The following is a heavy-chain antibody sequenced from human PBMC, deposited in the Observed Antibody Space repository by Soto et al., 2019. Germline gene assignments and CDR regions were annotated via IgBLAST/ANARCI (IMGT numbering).Heavy chain of an antibody. CDR3: ARATVTTRIYYYYYMDV. CDR2: IWYDGSNK. J-gene: IGHJ6*03. D-gene: IGHD4-17*01. CDR1: GFTFSSYG. V-gene: IGHV3-33*01. Sequence: QVQLVESGGGVVQPGRSLRLSCAASGFTFSSYGMHWVRQAPGKGLEWVAVIWYDGSNKYYADSVKGRFTISRDNSKNTLYLQMNSLRAEDTAVYYCARATVTTRIYYYYYMDVWGKGTTVTVSS.